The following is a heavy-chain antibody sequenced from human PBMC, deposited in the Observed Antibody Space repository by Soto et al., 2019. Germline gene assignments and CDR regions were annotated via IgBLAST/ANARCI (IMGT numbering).Heavy chain of an antibody. CDR3: ARVSSSWGLVNYFDY. CDR1: GGSISSYY. D-gene: IGHD6-13*01. V-gene: IGHV4-59*01. Sequence: SETLSLTCRVSGGSISSYYLSWIPPPPGKGLEWIGYIYYSGSTNYNPSLKSRVTISVDTSKNQFSLKLNSVTAADTAVYYCARVSSSWGLVNYFDYWGQGTLVTVSS. J-gene: IGHJ4*02. CDR2: IYYSGST.